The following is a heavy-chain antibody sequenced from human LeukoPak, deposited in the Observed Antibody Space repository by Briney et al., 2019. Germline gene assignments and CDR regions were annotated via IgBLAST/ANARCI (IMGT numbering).Heavy chain of an antibody. V-gene: IGHV4-34*01. CDR2: INHSGST. Sequence: PSETLSLTCAVYGGSFSGYYWSWIRQPPGKGLEWIGEINHSGSTNYNPSLKSRVTISVDTSKNQFSLKLSSVTAADTAVFYWARVRVSGSSPPLDCFDPGAQETRVPVSS. J-gene: IGHJ5*02. CDR1: GGSFSGYY. D-gene: IGHD3-10*01. CDR3: ARVRVSGSSPPLDCFDP.